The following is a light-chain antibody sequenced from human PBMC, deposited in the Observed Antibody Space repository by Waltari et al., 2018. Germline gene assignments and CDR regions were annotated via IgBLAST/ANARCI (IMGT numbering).Light chain of an antibody. J-gene: IGKJ2*01. CDR2: HAS. CDR3: QQYDTYPIYT. V-gene: IGKV1-5*01. Sequence: DTQMTQSPSTLSASVGDTVTITCRASQSISSWVAWYQQKPGNTPKLLIFHASSLESGVPSGFSGGGSGVEFTLTISSLQPDDFATYYCQQYDTYPIYTFGQGTKLEIK. CDR1: QSISSW.